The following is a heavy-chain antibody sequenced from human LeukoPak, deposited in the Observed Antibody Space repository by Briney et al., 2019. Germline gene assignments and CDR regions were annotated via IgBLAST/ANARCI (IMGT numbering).Heavy chain of an antibody. Sequence: RPSETLSLTCAVSGGSISSTGYCWAWIRQPPGKGLEWIGTIYYSGNTYHNTSLKSRITMSVDTSRNQFSLKLSSVDAADTAVYYCAKAGVRYFDSSGLYAFDFWGQGTTVTVSS. CDR3: AKAGVRYFDSSGLYAFDF. CDR1: GGSISSTGYC. D-gene: IGHD3-22*01. V-gene: IGHV4-39*01. J-gene: IGHJ3*01. CDR2: IYYSGNT.